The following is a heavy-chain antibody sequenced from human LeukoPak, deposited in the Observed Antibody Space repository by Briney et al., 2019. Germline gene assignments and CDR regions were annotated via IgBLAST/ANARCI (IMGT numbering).Heavy chain of an antibody. J-gene: IGHJ5*02. Sequence: ASVKVSCKASGGTFGSYAISWVRQAPGQGLEWMGGIIPIFGTANYAQKFQGRVTITTDESTSTACMELSSLRSEDTAVYYCAREWELLAYNWFDPWGQGTLVTVSS. V-gene: IGHV1-69*05. CDR2: IIPIFGTA. CDR1: GGTFGSYA. D-gene: IGHD1-26*01. CDR3: AREWELLAYNWFDP.